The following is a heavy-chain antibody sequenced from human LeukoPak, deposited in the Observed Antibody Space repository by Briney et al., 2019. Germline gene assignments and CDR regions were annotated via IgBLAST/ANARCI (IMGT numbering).Heavy chain of an antibody. J-gene: IGHJ4*02. CDR3: ASTPSTYYYDSSGYYYFDY. Sequence: ASVKVSCKVSGYTLTELSMHWVRQAPGKGLEWMGGFDPEDGETIYAQKFQGRVTMTEDTSTDTAYMELRSLRSDDTAVYYCASTPSTYYYDSSGYYYFDYWGQGTLVTVSS. CDR1: GYTLTELS. V-gene: IGHV1-24*01. CDR2: FDPEDGET. D-gene: IGHD3-22*01.